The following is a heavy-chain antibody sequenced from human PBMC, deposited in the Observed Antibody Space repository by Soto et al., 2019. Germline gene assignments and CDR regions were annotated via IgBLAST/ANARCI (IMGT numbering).Heavy chain of an antibody. J-gene: IGHJ6*02. D-gene: IGHD2-15*01. CDR2: IYSDGST. V-gene: IGHV3-66*01. Sequence: PGGSLRLSCAASGFTVSSSYMNWVRQAPGKGLEWASVIYSDGSTYYADSVKGRFTISRDTSKNTLYLQMNSLRAEDTAVYYCAKDSSVVVAATPYYYYGMDVWGQGTTVTVSS. CDR3: AKDSSVVVAATPYYYYGMDV. CDR1: GFTVSSSY.